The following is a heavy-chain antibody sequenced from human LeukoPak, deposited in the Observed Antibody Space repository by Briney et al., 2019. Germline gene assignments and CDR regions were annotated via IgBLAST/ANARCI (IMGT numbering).Heavy chain of an antibody. J-gene: IGHJ3*02. V-gene: IGHV3-48*03. CDR3: ARGRDGYNSGAFDI. Sequence: PGGSLRLSCAVSGFTFRSHEMNWVRQAPGKGLEWISYISTSGSIIYYADSVKGRFTISRDNAKKSLYLQMNSLRAEDTAVYYCARGRDGYNSGAFDIWGQGTMVTVSS. D-gene: IGHD5-24*01. CDR1: GFTFRSHE. CDR2: ISTSGSII.